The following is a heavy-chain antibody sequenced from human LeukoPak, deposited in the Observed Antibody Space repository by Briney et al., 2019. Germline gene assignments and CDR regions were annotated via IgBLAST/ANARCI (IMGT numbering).Heavy chain of an antibody. Sequence: GASVKVSCKASGYTFTGYYMHWVRQAPGQGLEWMGWINPNSGGTNYAQKFQGWVTMTRDTSISTAYMELSRLRSDDTAVYYCARDLSTVVTPGYYYYYGMDVWGQGTTVTVSS. CDR1: GYTFTGYY. CDR2: INPNSGGT. J-gene: IGHJ6*02. V-gene: IGHV1-2*04. D-gene: IGHD4-23*01. CDR3: ARDLSTVVTPGYYYYYGMDV.